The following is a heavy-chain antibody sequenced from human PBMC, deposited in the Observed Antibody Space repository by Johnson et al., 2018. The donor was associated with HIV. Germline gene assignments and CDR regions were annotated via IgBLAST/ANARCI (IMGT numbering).Heavy chain of an antibody. Sequence: VQLVESGGGVVQPGGSLRLSCAASGFTFSDYYMSWIRQAPGKGLEWVSAISGSGGSTYYADSVKGRFTISRDNSKNTLYLQMNSLRAEDTALYYCARDLKSYYDSSGYFDAFDIWGQGTMVTVSS. CDR1: GFTFSDYY. CDR2: ISGSGGST. D-gene: IGHD3-22*01. CDR3: ARDLKSYYDSSGYFDAFDI. V-gene: IGHV3-23*04. J-gene: IGHJ3*02.